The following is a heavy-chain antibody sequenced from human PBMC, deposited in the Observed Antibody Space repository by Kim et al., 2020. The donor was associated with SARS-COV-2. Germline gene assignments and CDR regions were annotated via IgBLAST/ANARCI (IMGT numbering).Heavy chain of an antibody. CDR3: ARGPTRADFWSGYYTGRGHEPDYYYYGMDV. D-gene: IGHD3-3*01. J-gene: IGHJ6*02. Sequence: ASVKVSCKASGYTFTSYGISWVRQAPGQGLEWMGWISAYNGNTNYAQKLQGRATMTTDTSTSTAYMELRSLRSDDTAVYYCARGPTRADFWSGYYTGRGHEPDYYYYGMDVWGQGTTVTVSS. CDR2: ISAYNGNT. V-gene: IGHV1-18*04. CDR1: GYTFTSYG.